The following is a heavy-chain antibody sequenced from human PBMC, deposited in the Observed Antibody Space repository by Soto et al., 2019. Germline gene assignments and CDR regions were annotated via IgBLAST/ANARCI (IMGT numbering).Heavy chain of an antibody. CDR3: AKEGEARYLDL. V-gene: IGHV3-72*01. CDR1: GFRFSDHY. J-gene: IGHJ5*02. Sequence: EVQLVESGGSWVQSGGSLRLSSAASGFRFSDHYMDWVREAPGKGLEWVGRSKANHQNFATEYAASVKGRLTISRDVSQNSVHLQMDSLQPEDTAVYFCAKEGEARYLDLWGQGTLVTVSS. CDR2: SKANHQNFAT. D-gene: IGHD1-1*01.